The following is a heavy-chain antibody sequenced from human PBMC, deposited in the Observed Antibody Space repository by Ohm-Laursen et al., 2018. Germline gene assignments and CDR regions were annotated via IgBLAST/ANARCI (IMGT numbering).Heavy chain of an antibody. D-gene: IGHD2-15*01. CDR3: ARDLLSPRSSLDAFDI. J-gene: IGHJ3*02. Sequence: SDTLSLTCAVYGGSFSDYNWSWIRRTPGEGLEWIGEINHSGTTDYNPSLKSRVTVSVDTSKNQFSLKLSSVTAADTAVYYCARDLLSPRSSLDAFDIWGQGTMVTVSS. V-gene: IGHV4-34*09. CDR2: INHSGTT. CDR1: GGSFSDYN.